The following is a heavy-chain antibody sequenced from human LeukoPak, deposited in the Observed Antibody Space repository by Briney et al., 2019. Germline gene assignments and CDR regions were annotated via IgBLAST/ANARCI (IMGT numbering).Heavy chain of an antibody. CDR3: ANEHYNGSGTGMDV. V-gene: IGHV3-23*01. CDR1: GFTFRSYS. Sequence: GGSLRLSCAASGFTFRSYSMNWVRQAPGKGLEWVSAISGSGGSTYYADSVKGRFTISRDSSKNTMYLQMNSLRAEDTAVYYCANEHYNGSGTGMDVWGQGPTVTVSS. D-gene: IGHD3-10*01. J-gene: IGHJ6*02. CDR2: ISGSGGST.